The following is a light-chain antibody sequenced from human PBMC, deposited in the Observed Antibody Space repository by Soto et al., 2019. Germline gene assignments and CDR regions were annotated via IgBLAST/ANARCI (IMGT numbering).Light chain of an antibody. Sequence: QSALTQPPSASGSPGQSVTISCTGTSSDVGGYNYVSWYQQHPGKAPKLVIFEVNKRPSGVPDRFSGSKSGNTASLTVSGLQAEDEADYYCSSYTAFTTYVFGSGTKVTVL. J-gene: IGLJ1*01. CDR1: SSDVGGYNY. CDR2: EVN. CDR3: SSYTAFTTYV. V-gene: IGLV2-8*01.